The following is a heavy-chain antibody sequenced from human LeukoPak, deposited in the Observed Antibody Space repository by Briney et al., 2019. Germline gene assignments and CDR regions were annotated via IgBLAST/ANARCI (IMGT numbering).Heavy chain of an antibody. V-gene: IGHV3-23*01. Sequence: GGSLRLSCAASGFTFSSYAMSWVRQAPGKGLEWVAFISGSGGSTYYADSVKGRFTVSRDSSKNTLYLQMNSLRAEDTAVYYCAKRLGDSSNRSTLGDWGQGTLVSVSS. CDR2: ISGSGGST. CDR1: GFTFSSYA. D-gene: IGHD6-13*01. J-gene: IGHJ4*02. CDR3: AKRLGDSSNRSTLGD.